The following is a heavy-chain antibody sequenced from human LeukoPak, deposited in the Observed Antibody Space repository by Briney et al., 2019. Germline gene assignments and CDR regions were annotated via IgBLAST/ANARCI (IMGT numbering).Heavy chain of an antibody. J-gene: IGHJ3*02. D-gene: IGHD6-13*01. CDR2: IIPIFGTA. V-gene: IGHV1-69*13. CDR1: GGTFSSYA. Sequence: SVKVSCKASGGTFSSYAISWVRQAPGQGLEWMGGIIPIFGTANYAQKFQGRVTITADESTSTAYMELSSLRSEDTAVYYCARIPQQPLDAFDIWGQGTMVTVSS. CDR3: ARIPQQPLDAFDI.